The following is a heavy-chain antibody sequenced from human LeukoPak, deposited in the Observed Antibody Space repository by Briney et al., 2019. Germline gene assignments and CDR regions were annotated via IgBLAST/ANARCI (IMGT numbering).Heavy chain of an antibody. CDR3: ARSLAAAGTRGWFDP. CDR2: IPYSGTT. Sequence: PSETLSLTCTVSGGSISNYYWGWIRQPPGKGLEWIGYIPYSGTTNFNPSLRSRVSVLVDTPKKQFSLRVSSVDAAESCLYYCARSLAAAGTRGWFDPWGQGTLVTASS. V-gene: IGHV4-59*01. D-gene: IGHD6-13*01. J-gene: IGHJ5*02. CDR1: GGSISNYY.